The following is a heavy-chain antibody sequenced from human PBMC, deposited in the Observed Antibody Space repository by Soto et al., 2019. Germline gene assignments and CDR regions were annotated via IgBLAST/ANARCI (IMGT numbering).Heavy chain of an antibody. Sequence: EVQLLESGGGLVQPGGSLRLSCAASGFTVSTYYMSWVRQAPGKGLEWVSVIYSGGTTYYADSVKGRFTISRDSSKNKLYIQMNSVTVEDTATYYCARFGGSTYYDILTGGFDPWGQGTLVTVSS. CDR1: GFTVSTYY. J-gene: IGHJ5*02. D-gene: IGHD3-9*01. CDR3: ARFGGSTYYDILTGGFDP. CDR2: IYSGGTT. V-gene: IGHV3-53*01.